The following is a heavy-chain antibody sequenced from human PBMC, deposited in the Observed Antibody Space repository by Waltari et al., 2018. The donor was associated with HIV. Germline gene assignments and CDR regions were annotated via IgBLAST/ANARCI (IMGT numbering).Heavy chain of an antibody. CDR1: GVSFRDYS. J-gene: IGHJ6*02. CDR2: ISSGSSNI. V-gene: IGHV3-48*04. CDR3: ARVGDRTYAMDV. Sequence: EVQLVESGGGLIQPGGSLRLSCAAPGVSFRDYSMNWVRQAPGKGLEWLSYISSGSSNIYYADSGKGRFTISRDNAKTSLYLQMNSLRAEDTAVYYCARVGDRTYAMDVWGQGTTVTVSS. D-gene: IGHD2-21*02.